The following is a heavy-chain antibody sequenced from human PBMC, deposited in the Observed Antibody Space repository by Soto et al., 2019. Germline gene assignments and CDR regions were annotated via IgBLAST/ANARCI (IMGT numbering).Heavy chain of an antibody. J-gene: IGHJ4*02. Sequence: PGGSLILSCAASGFTFSSYWMSWVRQAPGKGLEWVANIKQDGSEKYYVDSVKGRFTISRDNVKNSLYLQMNSLRAEDTAVYYCARDRGSSSGYFDYWGQGTLVTVSS. V-gene: IGHV3-7*05. CDR1: GFTFSSYW. D-gene: IGHD6-6*01. CDR2: IKQDGSEK. CDR3: ARDRGSSSGYFDY.